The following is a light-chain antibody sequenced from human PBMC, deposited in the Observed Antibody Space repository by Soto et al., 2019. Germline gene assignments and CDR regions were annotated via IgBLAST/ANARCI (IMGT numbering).Light chain of an antibody. J-gene: IGKJ2*01. Sequence: EIVLTQSPGTLSLSPGERATLSCRTSESVTSTYLAWYQQKPGQPPRLLIYAASSRATGIPDRFSGSGSGTDFTLTISRLEPEDFAVYYCQVFGSSPRYTFGRGTKLEI. CDR1: ESVTSTY. CDR3: QVFGSSPRYT. CDR2: AAS. V-gene: IGKV3-20*01.